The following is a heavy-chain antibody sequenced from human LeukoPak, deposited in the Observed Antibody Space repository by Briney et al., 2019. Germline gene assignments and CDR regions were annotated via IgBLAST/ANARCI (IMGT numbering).Heavy chain of an antibody. Sequence: ASVKVSCKASGYTLIGYYMHWVRQAPGQGLEWMGWINPNSGDTNYAQKFQGWVTMTRDTSISTAYMELSRLRSDDTAVYYCARMDSSGYSNWFDPWGQGTLVTVSS. D-gene: IGHD3-22*01. V-gene: IGHV1-2*04. CDR2: INPNSGDT. CDR1: GYTLIGYY. CDR3: ARMDSSGYSNWFDP. J-gene: IGHJ5*02.